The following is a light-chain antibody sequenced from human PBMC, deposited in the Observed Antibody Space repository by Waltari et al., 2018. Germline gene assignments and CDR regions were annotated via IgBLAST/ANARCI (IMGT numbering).Light chain of an antibody. V-gene: IGLV2-14*03. CDR2: DVS. J-gene: IGLJ3*02. CDR3: SSYTGSNTGV. Sequence: QSALTQPASVSGSPGQSITISCTGTRSDVGGYNYVSWYQQHPGKAPKLIIYDVSDRPSGVSNRFSGSKSGNTASLTVSGLQAEDEADYFCSSYTGSNTGVFGGGTKLTVL. CDR1: RSDVGGYNY.